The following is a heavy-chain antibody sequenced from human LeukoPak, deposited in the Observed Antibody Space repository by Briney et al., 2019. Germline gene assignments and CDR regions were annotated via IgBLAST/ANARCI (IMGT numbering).Heavy chain of an antibody. J-gene: IGHJ3*02. CDR1: GFTFSSYS. CDR2: ISSSSSTI. V-gene: IGHV3-48*01. D-gene: IGHD3-10*01. CDR3: ANGRGGAFDI. Sequence: GGSLRLSCAASGFTFSSYSMNWVRQAPGKGLEWVSYISSSSSTIYYADSVEGRFTISRDNAKNSLYLQMNSLRAEDTAVYYCANGRGGAFDIWGHGTMVTVSS.